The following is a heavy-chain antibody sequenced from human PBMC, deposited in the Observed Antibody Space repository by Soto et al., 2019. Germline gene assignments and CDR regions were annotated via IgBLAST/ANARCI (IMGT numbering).Heavy chain of an antibody. CDR3: ARGQYSGSYFDY. Sequence: QVQLQESGPGLVKPSETLSLTCTVSGGSISSYYWSWIRQPPGKGLEWIGYIYYSGSTNYNPSLKSRXXIXVXXSKHQFSLKLSSVTAADTAVYYCARGQYSGSYFDYWGQGTLVTVSS. D-gene: IGHD1-26*01. V-gene: IGHV4-59*01. CDR1: GGSISSYY. J-gene: IGHJ4*02. CDR2: IYYSGST.